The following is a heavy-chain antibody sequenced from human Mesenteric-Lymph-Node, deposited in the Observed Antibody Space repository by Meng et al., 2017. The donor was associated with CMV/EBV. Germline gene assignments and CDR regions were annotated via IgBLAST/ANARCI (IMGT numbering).Heavy chain of an antibody. Sequence: GESLKISCAASGFTFSTYAMSWVRQAPGKGLEWVSAISGSGGSTYYADSVKGRFTISRDNPKNTLYLQMNSLRAEDTAVYYCARGGYNRYYYYGMDVWGQGTTVTVSS. CDR3: ARGGYNRYYYYGMDV. CDR1: GFTFSTYA. J-gene: IGHJ6*02. CDR2: ISGSGGST. D-gene: IGHD1-14*01. V-gene: IGHV3-23*01.